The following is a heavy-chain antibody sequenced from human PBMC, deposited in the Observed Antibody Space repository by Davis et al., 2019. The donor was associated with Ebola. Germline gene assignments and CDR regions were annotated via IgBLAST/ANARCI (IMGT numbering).Heavy chain of an antibody. V-gene: IGHV1-69*13. Sequence: AASVKVSCKTSGCTFSRHTINWVRQAPGQGLEWMGGIISNFGSAHYAQKFQGRVTITADEYTSTGYMELSSLRSEDTAVYYCALGHYPDSSAYYPPSSSWYFVLWGRGTLVTVSS. D-gene: IGHD3-22*01. CDR2: IISNFGSA. CDR3: ALGHYPDSSAYYPPSSSWYFVL. J-gene: IGHJ2*01. CDR1: GCTFSRHT.